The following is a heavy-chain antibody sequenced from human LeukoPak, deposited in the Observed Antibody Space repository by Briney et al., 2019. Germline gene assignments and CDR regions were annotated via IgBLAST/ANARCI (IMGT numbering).Heavy chain of an antibody. J-gene: IGHJ4*02. Sequence: SGGSLRLFCAASGFIFDDYAMHWVRQAPGEGLEWVSSISWNSGSIDYVDSVKGRFTISRDNAKNSLYLQMNSLRAEDMALYYCAKDKYGSGSCSHFDYWGQGTLVTVSS. V-gene: IGHV3-9*03. CDR2: ISWNSGSI. CDR3: AKDKYGSGSCSHFDY. D-gene: IGHD3-10*01. CDR1: GFIFDDYA.